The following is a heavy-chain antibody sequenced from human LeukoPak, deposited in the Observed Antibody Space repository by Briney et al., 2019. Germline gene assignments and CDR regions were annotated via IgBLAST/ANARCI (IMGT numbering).Heavy chain of an antibody. CDR1: VYTFTGYY. D-gene: IGHD6-19*01. V-gene: IGHV1-2*02. CDR3: AKAVAGYALEI. CDR2: IIPKSGDT. Sequence: ASVKDSCKASVYTFTGYYLHWVRQAPGHGRDWMGWIIPKSGDTNDGRKFQGRVRMIRDTSINTAYMELSRLRYDETAVYYCAKAVAGYALEIWGQGILVTVSS. J-gene: IGHJ3*02.